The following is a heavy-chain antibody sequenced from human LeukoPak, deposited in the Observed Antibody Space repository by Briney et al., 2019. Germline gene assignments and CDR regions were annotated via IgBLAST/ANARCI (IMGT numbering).Heavy chain of an antibody. V-gene: IGHV3-23*01. CDR2: ISGSGGST. CDR1: GFTFSSYG. Sequence: GGSLRLSCAASGFTFSSYGMSWVRQAPGKGLEWVSAISGSGGSTYYADSVKGRFTISRDSSKNTLYLQMNSLRAEDTAVYYCAKDAGPTMVRGVYYYYYYMDVWGKGTTVTISS. J-gene: IGHJ6*03. CDR3: AKDAGPTMVRGVYYYYYYMDV. D-gene: IGHD3-10*01.